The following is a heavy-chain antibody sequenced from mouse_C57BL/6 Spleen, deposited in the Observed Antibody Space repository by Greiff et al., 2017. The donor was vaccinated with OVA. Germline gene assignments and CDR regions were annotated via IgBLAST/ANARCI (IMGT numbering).Heavy chain of an antibody. V-gene: IGHV1-15*01. D-gene: IGHD1-1*01. Sequence: QVQLKQSGAELVRPGASVTLSCKASGYTFTDYEMHWVKQTPVNGLEWIGAIDPETGGTAYNQKFKGKAILTADKSSSTAFMELRSLTSEDSTVYYCTPLGGRYWYFDVWGTGTTVTVSS. CDR1: GYTFTDYE. CDR2: IDPETGGT. J-gene: IGHJ1*03. CDR3: TPLGGRYWYFDV.